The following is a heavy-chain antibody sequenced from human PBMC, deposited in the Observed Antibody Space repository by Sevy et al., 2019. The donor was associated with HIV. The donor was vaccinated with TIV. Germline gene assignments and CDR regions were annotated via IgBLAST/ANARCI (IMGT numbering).Heavy chain of an antibody. D-gene: IGHD3-10*01. Sequence: GGSLRLSCAGAGFTFSYSNMNWVRQAPGKGLQWVSSITSESGYIYYADSVKGRFIISRDNAKNSVYLQMNSLRADDTAVYYCARDRVQPSHWYFDLWGRGTLVTVSS. CDR2: ITSESGYI. CDR3: ARDRVQPSHWYFDL. J-gene: IGHJ2*01. CDR1: GFTFSYSN. V-gene: IGHV3-21*01.